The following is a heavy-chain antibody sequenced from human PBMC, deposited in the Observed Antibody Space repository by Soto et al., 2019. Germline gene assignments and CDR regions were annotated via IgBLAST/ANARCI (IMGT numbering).Heavy chain of an antibody. CDR3: AMVDVYVTPSPQDV. Sequence: QVQLVQSGAEVKNPGAPVKVSCKASGYRFTSYGIGWVRQAPGQGFEWMGWINAYNGNTNYAQNLQGRVTLTTDTSASTAYMELRSLRSNDTAVYYCAMVDVYVTPSPQDVWGQGTTVTVSS. J-gene: IGHJ6*02. D-gene: IGHD3-16*01. CDR1: GYRFTSYG. V-gene: IGHV1-18*01. CDR2: INAYNGNT.